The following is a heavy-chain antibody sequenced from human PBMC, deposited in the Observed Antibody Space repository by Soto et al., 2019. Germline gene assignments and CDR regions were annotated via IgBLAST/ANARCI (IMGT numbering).Heavy chain of an antibody. D-gene: IGHD3-10*01. J-gene: IGHJ6*02. CDR3: AATRITMVRGVINGMDV. CDR2: IVVGSGNT. V-gene: IGHV1-58*01. Sequence: QMQLVQSGPEVKKPGTSVKVSCKASGFTFTSSAVQWVRQARGQRLEWIGWIVVGSGNTNYAQKFQERVTITRDMSXSXAYRELSSLRSEDTAVYYCAATRITMVRGVINGMDVWGQGTTVTVSS. CDR1: GFTFTSSA.